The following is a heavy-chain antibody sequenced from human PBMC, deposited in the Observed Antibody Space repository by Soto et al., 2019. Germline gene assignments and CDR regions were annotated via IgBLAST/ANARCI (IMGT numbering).Heavy chain of an antibody. Sequence: SETLSLTCTVSGGSISPYYWSWIRQPPGKGLEWIAYIYYSGSTNYNPSLKSRVTISVDTSKNHFSLKLSSATAADTAMYYCASHLELAXNDASDISGQATIVTLS. CDR2: IYYSGST. D-gene: IGHD1-7*01. V-gene: IGHV4-59*08. CDR3: ASHLELAXNDASDI. J-gene: IGHJ3*02. CDR1: GGSISPYY.